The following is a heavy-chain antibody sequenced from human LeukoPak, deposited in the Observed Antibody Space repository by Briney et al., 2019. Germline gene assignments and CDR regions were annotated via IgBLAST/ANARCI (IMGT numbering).Heavy chain of an antibody. V-gene: IGHV3-53*05. D-gene: IGHD3-22*01. J-gene: IGHJ4*02. CDR1: GFTFSSXX. CDR3: ANAYYYHSXRYYEISY. Sequence: LSCAASGFTFSSXXXSWVXQAPGKXVEXVXGIYSGRTTYYADSMNGRSTLSTDNSNNSLYLQMNSLLPEHTSVYYCANAYYYHSXRYYEISYWGQGTLVTVSS. CDR2: IYSGRTT.